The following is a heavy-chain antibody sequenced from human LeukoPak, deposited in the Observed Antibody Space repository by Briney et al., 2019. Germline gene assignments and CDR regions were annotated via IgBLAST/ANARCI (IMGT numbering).Heavy chain of an antibody. D-gene: IGHD1-26*01. CDR1: GFTFSGSA. V-gene: IGHV3-73*01. CDR3: TRDSGTYNWLDP. J-gene: IGHJ5*02. CDR2: IDKKDNFYAT. Sequence: GGSLKLSCAASGFTFSGSAIHWVRQSPGKGLEWVGHIDKKDNFYATTSAASVTGRFTISRDDSKNTAYLQMNSLKTEDTALYYCTRDSGTYNWLDPWGQGTLVTVSS.